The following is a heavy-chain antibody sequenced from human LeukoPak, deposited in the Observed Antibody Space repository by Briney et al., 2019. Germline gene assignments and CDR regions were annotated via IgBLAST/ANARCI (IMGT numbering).Heavy chain of an antibody. CDR1: GFTSTKLE. J-gene: IGHJ4*02. V-gene: IGHV3-11*04. CDR3: ARFDGYSSSWSFDY. D-gene: IGHD6-13*01. Sequence: GGSLRLSCEVSGFTSTKLEMSWVRQAPGKGPEWVSYISSSGNFIFYADSVKGRFTISRDNAKRSLYLQMNSLRAEDTAVYYCARFDGYSSSWSFDYWGQGTLVTVSS. CDR2: ISSSGNFI.